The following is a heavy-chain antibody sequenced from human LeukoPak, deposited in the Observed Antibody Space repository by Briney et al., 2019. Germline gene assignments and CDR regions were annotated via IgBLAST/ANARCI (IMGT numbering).Heavy chain of an antibody. CDR3: ARRGSGSYYDSLDY. J-gene: IGHJ4*02. CDR2: IYPGDSDT. D-gene: IGHD3-10*01. V-gene: IGHV5-51*01. CDR1: GYSFTTYW. Sequence: GESLKISCKASGYSFTTYWIVWVRQMPGKGLEWMGIIYPGDSDTRYSPSFQGQVTISADKFISTAYLQWSSLRASDTAMYYCARRGSGSYYDSLDYWGQGTLVTVSS.